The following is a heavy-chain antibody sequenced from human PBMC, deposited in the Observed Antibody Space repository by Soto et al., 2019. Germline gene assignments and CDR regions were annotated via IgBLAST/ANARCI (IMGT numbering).Heavy chain of an antibody. CDR2: IWYDGSNK. V-gene: IGHV3-33*01. D-gene: IGHD6-19*01. CDR3: ARDQQWPAGGGWFDP. Sequence: GGSLRLSCAASGFTFSSYGMHWVRQAPGKGLEWVAVIWYDGSNKYYADSVKGRFTISRDNSKNTLYLQMNSLRAEDTAVYYCARDQQWPAGGGWFDPWGQGTLVTVSS. CDR1: GFTFSSYG. J-gene: IGHJ5*02.